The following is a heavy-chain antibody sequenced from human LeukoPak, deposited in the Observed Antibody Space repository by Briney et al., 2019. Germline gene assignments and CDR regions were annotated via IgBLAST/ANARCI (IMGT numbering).Heavy chain of an antibody. CDR3: AKGAGPPWFDP. CDR2: IYYSGST. J-gene: IGHJ5*02. CDR1: GGSISSSSYY. V-gene: IGHV4-39*07. D-gene: IGHD6-19*01. Sequence: SENLSLNCTVYGGSISSSSYYWGWIRQPQGKGLEWIGSIYYSGSTYYNPSLKSRVTISVKKSKNQFSLKLSSVTAADTAVYYCAKGAGPPWFDPWGQGTLVTVSS.